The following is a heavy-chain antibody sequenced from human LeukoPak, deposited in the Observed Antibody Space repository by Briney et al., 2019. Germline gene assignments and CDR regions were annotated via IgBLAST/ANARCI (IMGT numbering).Heavy chain of an antibody. CDR1: GGSIISTDDY. J-gene: IGHJ3*02. V-gene: IGHV4-39*07. D-gene: IGHD1-1*01. CDR2: IYYTGST. CDR3: ARGGRTWIDSFDI. Sequence: SETLSLTCTVSGGSIISTDDYWGWIRQPPGKGPEWIGSIYYTGSTYHNPSLKSRVTISEDPSKNQFSLKLSSVTAADTAVYYCARGGRTWIDSFDIWGQGTMVTVSS.